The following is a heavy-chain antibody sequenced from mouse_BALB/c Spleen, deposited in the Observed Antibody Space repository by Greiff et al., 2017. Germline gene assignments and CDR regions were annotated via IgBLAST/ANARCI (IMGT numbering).Heavy chain of an antibody. J-gene: IGHJ4*01. CDR1: GFTFSSFG. CDR2: ISSGSSTI. Sequence: EVMLVESGGGLVQPGGSRKLSCAASGFTFSSFGMHWVRQAPEKGLEWVAYISSGSSTIYYADTVKGRFTISRDNPKNTLFLQMTSLRSEDTAMYYCARSGYRYDGDAMDYWGQGTSVTVSS. CDR3: ARSGYRYDGDAMDY. V-gene: IGHV5-17*02. D-gene: IGHD2-14*01.